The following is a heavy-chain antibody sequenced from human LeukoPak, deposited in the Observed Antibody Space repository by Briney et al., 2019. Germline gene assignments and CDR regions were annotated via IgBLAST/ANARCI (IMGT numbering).Heavy chain of an antibody. J-gene: IGHJ6*03. CDR2: INPNSGDT. Sequence: ASVKVSCKTSGYTFTDYYIHWVRQAPGQGLEWMGWINPNSGDTNYAQKFQGRVTMTRDTSISIAYMELRRLRSDDTAVYYCARYSNYGDYYYYYMDVWGKGTTVTVSS. CDR1: GYTFTDYY. D-gene: IGHD4-11*01. CDR3: ARYSNYGDYYYYYMDV. V-gene: IGHV1-2*02.